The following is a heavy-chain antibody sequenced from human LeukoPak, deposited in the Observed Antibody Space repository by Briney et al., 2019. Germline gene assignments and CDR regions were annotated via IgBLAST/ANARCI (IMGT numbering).Heavy chain of an antibody. J-gene: IGHJ4*02. CDR3: ARAGWLRLNFFDY. V-gene: IGHV3-11*01. CDR2: MRRRGSTI. Sequence: CGGWGFTLRDYYVRGLRQARGEGGEGVAYMRRRGSTIYYPDSVKCRFTISRDNAKSSLYLQMNSLRAEDTAVYYCARAGWLRLNFFDYWGQGTLVTVSS. CDR1: GFTLRDYY. D-gene: IGHD5-12*01.